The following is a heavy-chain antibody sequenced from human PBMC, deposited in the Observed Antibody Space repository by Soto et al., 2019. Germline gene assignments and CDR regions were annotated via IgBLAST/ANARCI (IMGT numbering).Heavy chain of an antibody. V-gene: IGHV3-30*18. CDR3: AKEVRRSGYSHGYPLFEY. Sequence: QVQLVESGGDVVQPGRSLRLSCAASGFTFSSYDMHWVRQAPGKGLEWVAVISDDGSNKYYVDSVKGRFTISRDNSKNTLYLQMNSLRAEDTAVYYCAKEVRRSGYSHGYPLFEYWGQGTLVTVSS. D-gene: IGHD5-18*01. CDR2: ISDDGSNK. CDR1: GFTFSSYD. J-gene: IGHJ4*02.